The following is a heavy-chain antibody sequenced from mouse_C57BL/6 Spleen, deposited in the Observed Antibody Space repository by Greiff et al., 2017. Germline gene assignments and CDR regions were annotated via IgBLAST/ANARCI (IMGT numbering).Heavy chain of an antibody. Sequence: VKLQQSGPELVKPGASVKISCKASGYAFSSSWMNWVKQRPGKGLEWIGRIYPGDGDTNYNGKFKGKATLTADKSSSTAYMQLSSLTSEDSAVYFCAREAYYSNFLYAMDYWGQGTSVTVSS. V-gene: IGHV1-82*01. CDR3: AREAYYSNFLYAMDY. CDR1: GYAFSSSW. D-gene: IGHD2-5*01. CDR2: IYPGDGDT. J-gene: IGHJ4*01.